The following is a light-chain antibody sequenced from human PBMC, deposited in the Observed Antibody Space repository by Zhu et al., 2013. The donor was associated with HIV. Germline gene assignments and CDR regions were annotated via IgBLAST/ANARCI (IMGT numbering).Light chain of an antibody. CDR1: HRVSSAY. V-gene: IGKV3D-15*01. CDR3: QQYNNWPWT. J-gene: IGKJ1*01. CDR2: GTS. Sequence: EIVLTQSPGTLSLSPGETATLSCRASHRVSSAYLAWYQQIPGRAPRLLISGTSNRATGIPDRFSGSGSGTEFTLTISSLQSEDFAVYCCQQYNNWPWTFGQGTKVEIK.